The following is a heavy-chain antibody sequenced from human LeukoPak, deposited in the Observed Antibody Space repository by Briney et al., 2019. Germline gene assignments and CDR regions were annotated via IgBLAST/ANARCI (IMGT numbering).Heavy chain of an antibody. D-gene: IGHD2-15*01. CDR3: ARSPLGYCTGGSCPAFDY. J-gene: IGHJ4*02. V-gene: IGHV5-51*01. CDR2: IYPGDSDT. CDR1: GYSFTSYW. Sequence: GESLKISCKGSGYSFTSYWIGWVRQMPGKGLEWMGIIYPGDSDTRYRPSFQGQVTISADKSISTAYLQWSSLKASDTAMYYCARSPLGYCTGGSCPAFDYWGQGTLVTVSS.